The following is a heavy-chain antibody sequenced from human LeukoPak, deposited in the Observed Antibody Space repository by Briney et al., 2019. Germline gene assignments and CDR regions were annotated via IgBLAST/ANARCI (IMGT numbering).Heavy chain of an antibody. CDR1: GFTFSSYA. CDR3: VKRSGLYFDY. Sequence: GGSLRLSCSGSGFTFSSYAIHWVRQAPGKGLQYVSGISSNGGNTYNADSVKGRFTISRDNSKNTVDLQMSSLRAEDTAVYYCVKRSGLYFDYWGQGTLVTVPP. J-gene: IGHJ4*02. D-gene: IGHD1-26*01. V-gene: IGHV3-64D*09. CDR2: ISSNGGNT.